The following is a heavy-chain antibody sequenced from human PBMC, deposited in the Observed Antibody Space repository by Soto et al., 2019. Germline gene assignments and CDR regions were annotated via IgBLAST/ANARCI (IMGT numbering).Heavy chain of an antibody. D-gene: IGHD3-16*01. Sequence: ASVKVSCKASGYTFTGYYMHWVRQAPGQGLEWMGWINPNSGGTNYAQKFQGWVTMTRDTSISTAYMELSRLRSDDTAVYYCARGRRGDPPKDAFDIWGHGTMVTVSS. CDR1: GYTFTGYY. J-gene: IGHJ3*02. CDR3: ARGRRGDPPKDAFDI. V-gene: IGHV1-2*04. CDR2: INPNSGGT.